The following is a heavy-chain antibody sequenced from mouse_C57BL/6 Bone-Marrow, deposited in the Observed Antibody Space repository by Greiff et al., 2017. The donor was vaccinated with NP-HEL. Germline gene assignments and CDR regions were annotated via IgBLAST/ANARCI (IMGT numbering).Heavy chain of an antibody. CDR2: IRLKSDNYAT. CDR1: GFTFSNYW. D-gene: IGHD2-3*01. V-gene: IGHV6-3*01. J-gene: IGHJ2*01. CDR3: TGGDGYPYYFDY. Sequence: EVQLVESGGGLVQPGGSMKLSCVASGFTFSNYWMNWVRQSPEKGLEWVAQIRLKSDNYATHYAESVKGRFTISRDDSKSSVYLQMNNLRAEDTGIYYCTGGDGYPYYFDYWGQGTTLTVSS.